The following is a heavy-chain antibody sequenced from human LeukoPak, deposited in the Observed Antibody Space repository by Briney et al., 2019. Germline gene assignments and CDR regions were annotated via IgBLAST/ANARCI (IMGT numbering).Heavy chain of an antibody. CDR3: ARDLRGLTCYYLDAFDI. CDR2: ISYDGSNK. Sequence: GGSLRLSCAASGFTFSSYAMHWVRQAPGKGLEWGAVISYDGSNKFYADSVKGRFTISRDNSKNTLYLQMNSLRADDTAVYYCARDLRGLTCYYLDAFDIWGQGTMVTVSS. D-gene: IGHD3-9*01. J-gene: IGHJ3*02. CDR1: GFTFSSYA. V-gene: IGHV3-30*04.